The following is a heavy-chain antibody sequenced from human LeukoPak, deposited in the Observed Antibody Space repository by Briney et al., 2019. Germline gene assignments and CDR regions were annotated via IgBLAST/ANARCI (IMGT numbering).Heavy chain of an antibody. CDR1: GFTFNTYW. V-gene: IGHV3-7*01. D-gene: IGHD3-9*01. J-gene: IGHJ4*02. CDR3: AIVEDDDILTVFDY. CDR2: IKQDGREI. Sequence: GGSLRLSCAASGFTFNTYWMRWVRQAPGKGLEWVANIKQDGREINSVDSVKGRFTISRDNAKNTLYLQMNSLRAEDTAVYYCAIVEDDDILTVFDYWGQGTLVTVSS.